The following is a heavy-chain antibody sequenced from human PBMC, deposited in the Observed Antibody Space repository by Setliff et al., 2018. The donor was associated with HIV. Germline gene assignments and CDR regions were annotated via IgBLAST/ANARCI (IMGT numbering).Heavy chain of an antibody. D-gene: IGHD2-21*02. CDR1: GLSLSNTRMG. CDR2: IFPNDEK. Sequence: SGPTLVNPTETLTLTCTVSGLSLSNTRMGVSWIRQPPGKALEWLAHIFPNDEKSYSASLKSRVTISEDTSKSQVVLTMTNMDPLDTATYYCVHTLITLTATWGPLENGLDVWGQGTTVTVSS. V-gene: IGHV2-26*01. CDR3: VHTLITLTATWGPLENGLDV. J-gene: IGHJ6*02.